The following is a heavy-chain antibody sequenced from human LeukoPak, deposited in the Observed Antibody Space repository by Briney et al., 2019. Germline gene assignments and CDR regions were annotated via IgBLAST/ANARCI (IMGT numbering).Heavy chain of an antibody. V-gene: IGHV3-48*04. CDR3: ARGSLVRYYGSGSYRTRAGFDY. J-gene: IGHJ4*02. D-gene: IGHD3-10*01. CDR1: GFTFSSYW. CDR2: IIGSGSTI. Sequence: GGSLRLSCAASGFTFSSYWMSWARQAPGKGLEWISYIIGSGSTIFYADSVKGRFTISRDNAKNSVYLQMNSLRAEDTAVYYCARGSLVRYYGSGSYRTRAGFDYWGQGTRVTVSS.